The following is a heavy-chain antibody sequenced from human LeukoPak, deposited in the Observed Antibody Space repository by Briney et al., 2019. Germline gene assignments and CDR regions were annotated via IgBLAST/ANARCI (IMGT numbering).Heavy chain of an antibody. Sequence: ASVKVSCKASGYTFTGYYMHWVRQAPGQGLERMGWINPNNGGTNYAQKFQGRVTMTRDTSISTAYMELRRLTSDGTAVYYCARGRGTTSSNFDYWGQGTLVTVSS. CDR3: ARGRGTTSSNFDY. CDR2: INPNNGGT. D-gene: IGHD2-2*01. CDR1: GYTFTGYY. V-gene: IGHV1-2*02. J-gene: IGHJ4*02.